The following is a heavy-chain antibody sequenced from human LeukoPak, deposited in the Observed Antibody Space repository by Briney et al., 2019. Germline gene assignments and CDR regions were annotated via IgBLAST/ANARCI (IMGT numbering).Heavy chain of an antibody. J-gene: IGHJ4*02. CDR3: AKDVRYNYGRSLDS. CDR1: GFTLSSYG. D-gene: IGHD5-18*01. Sequence: GGSLRLSCAASGFTLSSYGMHWVRQAPGKGLEWVAVISYDGSNKYYADSVKGRFTISRDNSKNTLYLQMNSLRAEDTAVYYCAKDVRYNYGRSLDSWGQGTLVAVSS. CDR2: ISYDGSNK. V-gene: IGHV3-30*18.